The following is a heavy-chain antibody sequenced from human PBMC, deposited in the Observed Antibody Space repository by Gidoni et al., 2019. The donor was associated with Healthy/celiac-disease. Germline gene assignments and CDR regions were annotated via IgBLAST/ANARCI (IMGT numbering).Heavy chain of an antibody. CDR3: ARDGRELDPETTPDY. J-gene: IGHJ4*02. Sequence: QVQLVESGGGVVQPGRSLRLSCAASGFTFSSYGMHWVRQAPGKGLEWVAVIWYDGSNKYYADSVKGRFTISRDNSKNTLYLQMNSLRAEDTAVYYCARDGRELDPETTPDYWGQGTLVTVSS. CDR1: GFTFSSYG. D-gene: IGHD3-10*01. V-gene: IGHV3-33*01. CDR2: IWYDGSNK.